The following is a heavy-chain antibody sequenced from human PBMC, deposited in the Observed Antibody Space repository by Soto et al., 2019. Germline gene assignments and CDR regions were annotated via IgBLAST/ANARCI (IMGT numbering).Heavy chain of an antibody. V-gene: IGHV4-30-4*01. D-gene: IGHD4-17*01. CDR1: GGSISSGDYY. J-gene: IGHJ6*02. CDR2: IYYSGSA. CDR3: ARDFGDYSSPDYYYGMDV. Sequence: PSETLSLTCTVSGGSISSGDYYWSWIRQPPGKSLEWIGYIYYSGSAYYNPSLKSRVTISVDTSKNLFSLKLSSVTAADTAVYYCARDFGDYSSPDYYYGMDVWGQGTTVTVSS.